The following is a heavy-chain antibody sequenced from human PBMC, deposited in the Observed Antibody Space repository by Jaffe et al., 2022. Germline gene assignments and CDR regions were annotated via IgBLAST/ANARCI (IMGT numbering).Heavy chain of an antibody. CDR2: IRYDGSNK. CDR1: GFTFSSYG. V-gene: IGHV3-30*02. Sequence: QVQLVESGGGVVQPGGSLRLSCAASGFTFSSYGMHWVRQAPGKGLEWVAFIRYDGSNKYYADSVKGRFTISRDNSKNTLYLQMNSLRAEDTAVYYCAKELSYSYYMDVWGKGTTVTVSS. J-gene: IGHJ6*03. CDR3: AKELSYSYYMDV.